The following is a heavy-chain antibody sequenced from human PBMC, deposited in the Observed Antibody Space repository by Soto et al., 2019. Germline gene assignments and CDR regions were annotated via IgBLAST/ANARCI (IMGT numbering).Heavy chain of an antibody. V-gene: IGHV4-4*02. D-gene: IGHD1-7*01. CDR1: GGSLTSNNW. J-gene: IGHJ4*02. Sequence: SETLSLTCGVSGGSLTSNNWWTWVRQPPGQGLEWIGEIYRTGSTNYNPSLKSRVTISLDKSENQFSLKVASLTAADPALYYCASRDPGTSVDYWGQGTLVTVSS. CDR3: ASRDPGTSVDY. CDR2: IYRTGST.